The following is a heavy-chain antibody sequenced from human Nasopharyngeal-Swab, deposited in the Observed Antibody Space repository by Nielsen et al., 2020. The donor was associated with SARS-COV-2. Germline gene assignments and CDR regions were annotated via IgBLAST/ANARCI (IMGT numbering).Heavy chain of an antibody. CDR1: GGSVSSGSYY. Sequence: SETLSLTCTVSGGSVSSGSYYWSWIRQPPGKGLEWIGYIYYSGSTNYNPSLKSRVTISVDTSKNQFSLKLSSVTAADTAVYYCARGSRLRVLRFLEWPNYFDYWGQGTLVTVSS. D-gene: IGHD3-3*01. V-gene: IGHV4-61*01. CDR2: IYYSGST. CDR3: ARGSRLRVLRFLEWPNYFDY. J-gene: IGHJ4*02.